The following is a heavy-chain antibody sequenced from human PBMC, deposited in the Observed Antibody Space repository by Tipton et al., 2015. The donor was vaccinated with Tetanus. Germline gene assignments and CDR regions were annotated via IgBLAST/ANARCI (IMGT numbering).Heavy chain of an antibody. J-gene: IGHJ4*02. CDR1: GFTFSSYS. CDR3: ARDGQGPRLDY. CDR2: ISSSSSTI. V-gene: IGHV3-48*01. Sequence: SLRLSCAASGFTFSSYSMNWVRQAPGRGLEWVSYISSSSSTIYYADSVKGRFTISRDNAKNSLYLQMNSLRAEDTAVYYCARDGQGPRLDYWGQGTLVTVSS.